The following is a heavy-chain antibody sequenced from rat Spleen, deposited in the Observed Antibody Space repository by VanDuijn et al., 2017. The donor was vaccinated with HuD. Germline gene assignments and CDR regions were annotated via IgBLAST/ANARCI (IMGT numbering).Heavy chain of an antibody. Sequence: EVQLVESGGCLVQPGRSLKLSCAASGFTFSSFAMAWVRQAPGKGLEWVASITNTGGSIYYPDSVKGRFTISRDPAQNTLYLQMNSLRSEDTATYYCTRGGYFRHWGQGVMVTVSS. D-gene: IGHD2-5*01. J-gene: IGHJ2*01. CDR2: ITNTGGSI. CDR1: GFTFSSFA. V-gene: IGHV5-31*01. CDR3: TRGGYFRH.